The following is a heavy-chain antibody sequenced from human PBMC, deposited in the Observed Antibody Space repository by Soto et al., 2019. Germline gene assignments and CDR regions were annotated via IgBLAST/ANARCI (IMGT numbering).Heavy chain of an antibody. CDR3: ARHEGWTGPDQ. V-gene: IGHV4-4*02. Sequence: SETLSLTCAVSGASIGSGGWWSWIRQPPGKGLEWIAEIFHDGNTNYSPSLKSRVTISVDKSQNQFSLNVYSVTAADTAVYYCARHEGWTGPDQWGQGTLVTVSS. J-gene: IGHJ5*02. D-gene: IGHD2-8*02. CDR2: IFHDGNT. CDR1: GASIGSGGW.